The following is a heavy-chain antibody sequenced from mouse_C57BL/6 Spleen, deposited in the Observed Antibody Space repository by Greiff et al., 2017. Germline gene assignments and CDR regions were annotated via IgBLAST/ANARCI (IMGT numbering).Heavy chain of an antibody. D-gene: IGHD1-1*01. CDR3: ARSDYYGSSLGFDY. CDR1: GYAFSRSW. J-gene: IGHJ2*01. V-gene: IGHV1-82*01. CDR2: IYPGAGDT. Sequence: VQRVESGPELVKPGASVKISCTASGYAFSRSWMNWVKQRPGKGLEWIGRIYPGAGDTNYNGKFKGKATLTADKSSSTAYLQLSSRTSEDSAVYFCARSDYYGSSLGFDYWGQGTTLTVSS.